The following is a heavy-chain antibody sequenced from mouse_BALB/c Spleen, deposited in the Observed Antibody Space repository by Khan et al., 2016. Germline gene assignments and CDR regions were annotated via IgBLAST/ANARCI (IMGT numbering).Heavy chain of an antibody. J-gene: IGHJ3*01. V-gene: IGHV5-4*02. Sequence: VQLQESGGGLVKPGGSLKLSCAASGFTFSDYYMYWVRQTPEKRLEWVATISDGGSYTYYPDSVKGRFTISRDNAKNNLYLQMSSLKSEETAMYYCAREGLRRGFAYWGQGALVTVSA. D-gene: IGHD2-4*01. CDR1: GFTFSDYY. CDR3: AREGLRRGFAY. CDR2: ISDGGSYT.